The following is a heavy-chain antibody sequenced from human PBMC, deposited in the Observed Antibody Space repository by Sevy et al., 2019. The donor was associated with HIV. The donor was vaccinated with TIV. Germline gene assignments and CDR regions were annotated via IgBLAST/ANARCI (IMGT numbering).Heavy chain of an antibody. CDR3: AGGVVDYFDY. CDR1: GFTFSSYA. V-gene: IGHV3-23*01. D-gene: IGHD3-3*01. Sequence: GGSLRLSCAASGFTFSSYAMSWVRQAPGKGLEWVSPISGTGSITYYADSVRGRFTISRDNSNNILYLQMNSLRAEDSAVYYCAGGVVDYFDYWGQGTRVTVSS. J-gene: IGHJ4*02. CDR2: ISGTGSIT.